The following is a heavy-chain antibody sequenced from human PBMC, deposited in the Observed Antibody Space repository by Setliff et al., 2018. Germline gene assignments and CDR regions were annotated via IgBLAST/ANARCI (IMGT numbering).Heavy chain of an antibody. Sequence: LSLTCAVYGGSFSGYYWSWIRQPPGKGLEWIGEINHSGSTSYNPSLKSRVTISVDTSKNQFSLKLSSVTAADTAVYYCARQWEWLVDYWGQGTLVTVSS. CDR2: INHSGST. CDR3: ARQWEWLVDY. CDR1: GGSFSGYY. J-gene: IGHJ4*02. D-gene: IGHD6-19*01. V-gene: IGHV4-34*01.